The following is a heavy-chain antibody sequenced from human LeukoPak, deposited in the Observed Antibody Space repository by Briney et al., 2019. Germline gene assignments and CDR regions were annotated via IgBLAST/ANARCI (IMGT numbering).Heavy chain of an antibody. D-gene: IGHD5-12*01. Sequence: SETLSLTCTVSGGSISSYYWSWIRQPLGKGLERIGYIYYSGSTNYNPSLKSRVTISVDTSKNQFSLKLSSVTAADTAVYYCARDGIVATSSFDYWGQGTLVTVSS. J-gene: IGHJ4*02. CDR3: ARDGIVATSSFDY. CDR2: IYYSGST. CDR1: GGSISSYY. V-gene: IGHV4-59*12.